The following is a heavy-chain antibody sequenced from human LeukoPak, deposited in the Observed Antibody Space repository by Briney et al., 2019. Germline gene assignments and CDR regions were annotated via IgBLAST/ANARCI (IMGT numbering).Heavy chain of an antibody. CDR3: ARGRDTAPDY. Sequence: GGSLRLSCAASGFTFSSYSMNWVRQAPGKGLEWVSSISSSSSYICYADSVKGRFTISRDNAKNSLYLQMNSLRAEDTAVYYCARGRDTAPDYWGQGTLVTVSS. V-gene: IGHV3-21*01. CDR2: ISSSSSYI. CDR1: GFTFSSYS. D-gene: IGHD5-18*01. J-gene: IGHJ4*02.